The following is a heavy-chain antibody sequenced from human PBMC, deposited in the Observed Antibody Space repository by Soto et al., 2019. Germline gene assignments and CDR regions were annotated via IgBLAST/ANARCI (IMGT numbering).Heavy chain of an antibody. D-gene: IGHD3-22*01. CDR1: GFTFSSYW. Sequence: TGGSLRLSCAASGFTFSSYWMSWVRQAPGKGLEWVANIKQDGSEKYYVDSVKGRFTISRDNAKNSLYLQMNSLRAEDTAVYYCARVGASYYYDSSGYYLGHDALDIWGQGTMVTVSS. CDR2: IKQDGSEK. J-gene: IGHJ3*02. CDR3: ARVGASYYYDSSGYYLGHDALDI. V-gene: IGHV3-7*01.